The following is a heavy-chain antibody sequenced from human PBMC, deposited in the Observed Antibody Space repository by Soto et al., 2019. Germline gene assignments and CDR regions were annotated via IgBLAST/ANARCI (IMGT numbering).Heavy chain of an antibody. J-gene: IGHJ4*02. V-gene: IGHV4-59*01. Sequence: QVQLQESGPGLVKPSQTLSLTCTVSGGSILEYYWVWIRQPPGKGLEWIGSIFYTGSTDYNPSLKSRVTLSLATSKNQFSLNLSSVTAADTAVYYCARVNRGAFDHWGQGALVTVSS. CDR2: IFYTGST. CDR3: ARVNRGAFDH. CDR1: GGSILEYY.